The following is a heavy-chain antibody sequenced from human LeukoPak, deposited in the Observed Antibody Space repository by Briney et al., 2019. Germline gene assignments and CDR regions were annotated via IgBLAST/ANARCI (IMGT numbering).Heavy chain of an antibody. V-gene: IGHV1-24*01. Sequence: ASVKVSCKVSGYTRTELSMHWVRQAPGKGLEWMGGFDPEDGETIYAQKFQGRVTMTEDTSTDTAYMELSSLRSEDTAVYYCATDLGYYDSSGPIDYWGQGTLVTVSS. J-gene: IGHJ4*02. CDR2: FDPEDGET. CDR1: GYTRTELS. CDR3: ATDLGYYDSSGPIDY. D-gene: IGHD3-22*01.